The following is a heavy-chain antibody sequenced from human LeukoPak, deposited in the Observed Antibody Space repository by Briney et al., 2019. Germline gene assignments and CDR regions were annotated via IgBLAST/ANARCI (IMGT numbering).Heavy chain of an antibody. D-gene: IGHD3-16*02. Sequence: ASMKVSCKASGGTFSSYAISWVRQAPGQGLEWMGGIIPIFGTANYAQKFQGRVTITADESTSTAYMELSSLRSEDTAVYYCAREPQGYTPDYYYYGMDVWGQGTTVTVSS. V-gene: IGHV1-69*13. CDR2: IIPIFGTA. J-gene: IGHJ6*02. CDR1: GGTFSSYA. CDR3: AREPQGYTPDYYYYGMDV.